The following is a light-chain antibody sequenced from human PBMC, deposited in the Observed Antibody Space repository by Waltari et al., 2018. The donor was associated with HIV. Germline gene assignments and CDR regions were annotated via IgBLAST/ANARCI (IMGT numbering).Light chain of an antibody. CDR1: QNIGAN. V-gene: IGKV3D-15*01. CDR3: QQYLDWPPWT. J-gene: IGKJ1*01. Sequence: EIVVTQSPATLSVSPGQRVTLSCRASQNIGANLAWYQQRPGQPPRLLIHGASSRDPGIPARFTGRGTGTDFTLQISNLQSDDSGVYYCQQYLDWPPWTFGQGTKVEI. CDR2: GAS.